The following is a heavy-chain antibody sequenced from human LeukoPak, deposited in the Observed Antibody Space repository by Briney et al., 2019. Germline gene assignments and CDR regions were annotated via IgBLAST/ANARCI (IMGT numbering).Heavy chain of an antibody. D-gene: IGHD3-10*01. J-gene: IGHJ6*03. CDR1: GFTFSSYS. V-gene: IGHV3-21*01. CDR3: ARDGAVRGVIITPGYMDV. Sequence: GGSLRLSCAASGFTFSSYSMNWVRQAPGKGLEWVSSISSSSSYIYYADSVKGRFTISRDNAKNSLYLQMNSLRAEDTAVYYCARDGAVRGVIITPGYMDVWGKGTTVTVSS. CDR2: ISSSSSYI.